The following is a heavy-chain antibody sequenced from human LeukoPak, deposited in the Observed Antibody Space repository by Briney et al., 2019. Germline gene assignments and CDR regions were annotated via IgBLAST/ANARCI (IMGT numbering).Heavy chain of an antibody. CDR2: IYYSGST. CDR1: GGSISSSSYS. D-gene: IGHD2-2*01. CDR3: ARDPVVVVPAATSLHYYYYYMDV. J-gene: IGHJ6*03. Sequence: SETLSLTCTVPGGSISSSSYSWGWLRQPPGNGLEWIGSIYYSGSTYYNPSLKSRVTISVDTSKNQFSLKLSSVTAADTAVYYCARDPVVVVPAATSLHYYYYYMDVWGKGTTVTVSS. V-gene: IGHV4-39*07.